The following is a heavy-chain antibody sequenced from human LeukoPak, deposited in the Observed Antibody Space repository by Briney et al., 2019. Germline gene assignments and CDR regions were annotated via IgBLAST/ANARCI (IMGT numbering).Heavy chain of an antibody. CDR1: GGSISSGSYY. J-gene: IGHJ5*02. Sequence: SETLSLTCTVSGGSISSGSYYWSWIRQPAGKGLEWIVRIYTSGSTNYNPSLKSRVTISVDTSKNQFSLKLSSVTAADTAVYYCARGGLLWFEPNWFDPWGQGTLVTVSS. CDR3: ARGGLLWFEPNWFDP. D-gene: IGHD3-10*01. CDR2: IYTSGST. V-gene: IGHV4-61*02.